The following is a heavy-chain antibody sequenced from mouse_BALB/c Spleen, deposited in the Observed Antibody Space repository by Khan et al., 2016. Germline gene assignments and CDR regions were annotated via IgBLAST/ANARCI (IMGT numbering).Heavy chain of an antibody. D-gene: IGHD1-1*01. V-gene: IGHV3-6*02. CDR1: GYSITSGYY. Sequence: EVQLQESGPGLVKPSQSLSLTCSVTGYSITSGYYWNWIRQFPGNKLEWMGYISYDGSNNYNPSLKNRISITRDTSKNQFFLKLNSVTIEDTATSYYARDDYYYGSSYYWGQGTTLTVSS. CDR3: ARDDYYYGSSYY. J-gene: IGHJ2*01. CDR2: ISYDGSN.